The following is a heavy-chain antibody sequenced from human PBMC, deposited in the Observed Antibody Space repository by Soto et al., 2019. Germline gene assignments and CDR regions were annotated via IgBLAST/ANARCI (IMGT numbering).Heavy chain of an antibody. CDR2: IFYNEKN. Sequence: QVELRESGPGLLKPSETLSLTCNVSGGSMRSYYWTWMRQSPGKGLEWLGNIFYNEKNNLNPSLKSRLSISVDTSKKKFSLMLSSVTAEDTAIYYCARDSTCCGLDVWGQGTTVTVSS. J-gene: IGHJ6*02. CDR3: ARDSTCCGLDV. D-gene: IGHD2-21*01. CDR1: GGSMRSYY. V-gene: IGHV4-59*01.